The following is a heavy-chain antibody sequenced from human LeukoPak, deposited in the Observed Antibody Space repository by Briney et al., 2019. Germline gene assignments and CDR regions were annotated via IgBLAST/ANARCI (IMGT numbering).Heavy chain of an antibody. V-gene: IGHV4-59*12. CDR2: VSNSGST. CDR1: GGSIRNYY. CDR3: ARGGLMVYAVRVQNDVFDI. D-gene: IGHD2-8*01. Sequence: SETLSLTCSVSGGSIRNYYWTWIRQPPGKGLEWIGHVSNSGSTKYNPSLKSRVTISVDTSKNQFSLKLSSVTAADTAVYYCARGGLMVYAVRVQNDVFDIWGQGTMVTVSS. J-gene: IGHJ3*02.